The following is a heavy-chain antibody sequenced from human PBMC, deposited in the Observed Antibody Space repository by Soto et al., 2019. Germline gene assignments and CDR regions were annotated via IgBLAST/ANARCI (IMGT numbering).Heavy chain of an antibody. V-gene: IGHV3-23*01. CDR2: ISGGGGST. D-gene: IGHD1-26*01. CDR1: GFTFSNYA. J-gene: IGHJ4*02. Sequence: VQLLESGGGLVQPGGSLRLSCAASGFTFSNYAMSWVRQAPGKGLERVSAISGGGGSTYYADSVKGRFTVSRDNSKNTLYLQMNSLRAEDTAVYYCAKRDSGSYVIDYWGQGTLVIVSS. CDR3: AKRDSGSYVIDY.